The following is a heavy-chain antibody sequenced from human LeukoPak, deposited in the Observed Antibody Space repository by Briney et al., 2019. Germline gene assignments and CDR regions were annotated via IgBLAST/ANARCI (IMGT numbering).Heavy chain of an antibody. V-gene: IGHV3-7*01. CDR3: ASSSLLAATRY. Sequence: PGGSLRLSCAASGFTFSSYAMSWVRQAPGKGLEWVANIKQDGSEKYYVDSVKGRFTISRDNAKNSLYLQMNSLRAEDTAVYYCASSSLLAATRYWGQGTLVTVSS. CDR2: IKQDGSEK. D-gene: IGHD2-15*01. J-gene: IGHJ4*02. CDR1: GFTFSSYA.